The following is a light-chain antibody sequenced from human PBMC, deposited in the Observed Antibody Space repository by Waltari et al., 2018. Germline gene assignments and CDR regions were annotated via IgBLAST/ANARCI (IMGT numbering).Light chain of an antibody. Sequence: DIQMTQSPSALSASVGDRVTITCRASESVSTWLAWYQQKPGRVPNLLIYKASNLESGVPSRFSGGGSGTDFTLTISSLQPDDFATYYCQQYNTYAITFGQGTRLEIK. CDR1: ESVSTW. J-gene: IGKJ5*01. CDR2: KAS. V-gene: IGKV1-5*03. CDR3: QQYNTYAIT.